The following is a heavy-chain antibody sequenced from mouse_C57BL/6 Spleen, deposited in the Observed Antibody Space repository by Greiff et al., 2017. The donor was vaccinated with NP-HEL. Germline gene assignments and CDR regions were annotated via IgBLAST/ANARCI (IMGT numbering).Heavy chain of an antibody. D-gene: IGHD1-1*01. CDR1: GFTFSSYA. CDR2: ISDGGSYT. Sequence: DVQLVESGGGLVKPGGSLKLSCAASGFTFSSYAMSWVRQTPEKRLEWVATISDGGSYTYYPDNVKGRFTISRDNAKNNLYLQMSHLKSEDTAMYYCARALFITTVVDWYFDVWGTGTTVTVSS. CDR3: ARALFITTVVDWYFDV. J-gene: IGHJ1*03. V-gene: IGHV5-4*01.